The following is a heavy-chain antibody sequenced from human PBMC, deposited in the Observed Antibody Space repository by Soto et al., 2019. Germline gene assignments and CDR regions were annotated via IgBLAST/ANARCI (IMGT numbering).Heavy chain of an antibody. J-gene: IGHJ4*02. D-gene: IGHD3-10*01. CDR1: GYTLTELS. CDR2: FDPEDIKT. CDR3: AREDELRVY. Sequence: GASVKVSCKVSGYTLTELSIHWVRQPPGKGLEWMGGFDPEDIKTIYAQKFQGRVTMTEDRSTDTAYMELSSLRSEDTAVYYCAREDELRVYWGQGALVTVSS. V-gene: IGHV1-24*01.